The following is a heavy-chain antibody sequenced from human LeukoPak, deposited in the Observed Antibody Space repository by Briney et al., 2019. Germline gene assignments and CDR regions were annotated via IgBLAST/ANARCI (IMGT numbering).Heavy chain of an antibody. V-gene: IGHV4-59*01. CDR2: ISFTGCD. CDR1: GGPIRSYF. J-gene: IGHJ4*02. CDR3: ATARVMYGSEY. Sequence: PSEPLSLPCTVSGGPIRSYFWRWIRQSPGRGLDCIGFISFTGCDNYNPSLKSRIRISLEASRSQFPLRLSSVTAADTAVYYCATARVMYGSEYWGQGTLVTVSS. D-gene: IGHD3-10*01.